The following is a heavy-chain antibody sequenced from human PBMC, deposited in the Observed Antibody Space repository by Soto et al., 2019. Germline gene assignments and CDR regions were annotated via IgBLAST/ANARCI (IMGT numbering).Heavy chain of an antibody. D-gene: IGHD2-8*01. CDR2: INPNGGST. J-gene: IGHJ4*02. V-gene: IGHV1-46*01. Sequence: QVQLVQSGAEVKNPGASVKLSCKASVYTFTSFYIHWVRQAPGQGLEWMAIINPNGGSTNYAPNLQGRVTLTRDTSTNTVYIELSSLGFEDTAVYYCARGLTSGDYWGQGTLVTVSS. CDR3: ARGLTSGDY. CDR1: VYTFTSFY.